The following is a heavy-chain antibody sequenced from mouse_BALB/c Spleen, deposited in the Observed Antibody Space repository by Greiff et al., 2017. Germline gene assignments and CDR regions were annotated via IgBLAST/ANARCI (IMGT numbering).Heavy chain of an antibody. J-gene: IGHJ4*01. CDR2: IWGGGST. Sequence: VQLKQSGPGLVAPSQCLSITCTVSGFSLSSYSVHWVRQPPGKGLEWLGMIWGGGSTDYTSALKSRLSISKDNSKSQVFLQMNSLQTDDTAMYYCAGYDYDAMDYWGQGTSVTVSS. CDR3: AGYDYDAMDY. CDR1: GFSLSSYS. V-gene: IGHV2-6-4*01.